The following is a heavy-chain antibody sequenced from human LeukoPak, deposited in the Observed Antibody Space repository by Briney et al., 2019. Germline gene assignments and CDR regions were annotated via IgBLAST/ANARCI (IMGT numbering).Heavy chain of an antibody. CDR3: ARDSAPYYGDYSRFDP. J-gene: IGHJ5*02. Sequence: GGSLRLSCAASGFTFSSYSMNWVRQAPGKGLEWVSSISSSSSYIYYADSVKGRFTISRDNAKNSLYLQMNSLRAEDTAVYYCARDSAPYYGDYSRFDPWGQGTLVTVSS. V-gene: IGHV3-21*01. CDR2: ISSSSSYI. D-gene: IGHD4-17*01. CDR1: GFTFSSYS.